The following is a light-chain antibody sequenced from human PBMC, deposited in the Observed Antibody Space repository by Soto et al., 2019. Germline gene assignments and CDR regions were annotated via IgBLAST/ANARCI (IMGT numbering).Light chain of an antibody. V-gene: IGLV2-14*01. J-gene: IGLJ2*01. Sequence: LTQPASVSGSPGQSITISCIGSSSDVGGYNYVSWYQHHPGRVPKPMIFEVSDRPSGVSSRFSGSKSGNTAYLTISGLQAEDEADYYCSSFSSTSTIVFGGGTKLTVL. CDR3: SSFSSTSTIV. CDR1: SSDVGGYNY. CDR2: EVS.